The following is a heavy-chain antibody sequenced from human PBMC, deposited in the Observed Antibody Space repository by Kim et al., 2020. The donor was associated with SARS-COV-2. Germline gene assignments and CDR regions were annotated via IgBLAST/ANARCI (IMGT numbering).Heavy chain of an antibody. V-gene: IGHV3-53*04. D-gene: IGHD4-17*01. J-gene: IGHJ4*02. Sequence: VKGRFTISRHNSKNTLYLQMNSLRAEDTAVYYCARRGGLATDYGDYVLDYWGQGTLVTVSS. CDR3: ARRGGLATDYGDYVLDY.